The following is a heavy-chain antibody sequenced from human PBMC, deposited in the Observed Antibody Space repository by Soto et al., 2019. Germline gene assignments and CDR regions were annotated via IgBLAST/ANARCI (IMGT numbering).Heavy chain of an antibody. V-gene: IGHV3-9*01. CDR1: GFTFDDYA. J-gene: IGHJ6*02. Sequence: EVQLVESGGGLVQPGRSLRLSCAASGFTFDDYAMHWVRQPPGKGLEWVSGSSWNGASIGYADSVKARFTISRDNAKNSLYLQMNSLRAEDTALYYCAKDVSGRGSYYYYHGMDVWGQGTTVTFSS. D-gene: IGHD3-10*01. CDR2: SSWNGASI. CDR3: AKDVSGRGSYYYYHGMDV.